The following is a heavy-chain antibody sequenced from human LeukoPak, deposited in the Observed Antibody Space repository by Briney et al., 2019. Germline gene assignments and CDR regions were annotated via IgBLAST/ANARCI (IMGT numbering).Heavy chain of an antibody. Sequence: ASVKVSCKASGYTFTGYYMHWVRQAPGQGLEWMGWINPNSGGTNYAQKFQGRVTMTRDTSISTAYMELSRLRSDDTAVYYCAGDLGYCSSTSCPSDYYYGMDVWGQGTTVTVSS. CDR2: INPNSGGT. V-gene: IGHV1-2*02. CDR3: AGDLGYCSSTSCPSDYYYGMDV. J-gene: IGHJ6*02. D-gene: IGHD2-2*01. CDR1: GYTFTGYY.